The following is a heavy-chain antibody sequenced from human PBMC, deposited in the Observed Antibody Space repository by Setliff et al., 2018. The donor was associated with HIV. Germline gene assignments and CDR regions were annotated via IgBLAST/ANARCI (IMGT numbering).Heavy chain of an antibody. Sequence: PSETLSLTCTVSGDSINSGNYYWSWIRQPPGKGLEWIATIYYTGNSYYNPSLQSRVSISVDTSNNQFSLKLHSVSTSDRGVYFCARLGESGYDFRGFFDFWGPGMLVTVSS. CDR1: GDSINSGNYY. J-gene: IGHJ4*02. CDR3: ARLGESGYDFRGFFDF. D-gene: IGHD5-12*01. V-gene: IGHV4-39*01. CDR2: IYYTGNS.